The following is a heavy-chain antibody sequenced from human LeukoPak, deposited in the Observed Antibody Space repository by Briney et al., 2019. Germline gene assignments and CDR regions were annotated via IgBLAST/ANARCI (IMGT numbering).Heavy chain of an antibody. CDR3: AKDLARTYYDFWSGYYFDY. CDR2: ISGSGGGT. D-gene: IGHD3-3*01. Sequence: GGSLRLSCAASGFTFSSYAMSWVRQAPGKGLEWVSGISGSGGGTYYVDSVKGRFTISRDNSKNTLYLQMNSLRAEDTAVYCCAKDLARTYYDFWSGYYFDYWGQGTLVTVSS. J-gene: IGHJ4*02. CDR1: GFTFSSYA. V-gene: IGHV3-23*01.